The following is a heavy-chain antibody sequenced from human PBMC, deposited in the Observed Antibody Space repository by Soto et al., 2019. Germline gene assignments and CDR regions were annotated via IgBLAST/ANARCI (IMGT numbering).Heavy chain of an antibody. D-gene: IGHD5-12*01. CDR1: GGTFSSYA. CDR2: IIPIFGTA. J-gene: IGHJ6*02. CDR3: ASNLSGYSHVEGV. V-gene: IGHV1-69*13. Sequence: GASVKVSCKASGGTFSSYAISWVRQAPGQGLEWMGGIIPIFGTANYAQKFQGRVTITADESTSTAYMELSSLRSEDTAVYYCASNLSGYSHVEGVWGQGTTVTVS.